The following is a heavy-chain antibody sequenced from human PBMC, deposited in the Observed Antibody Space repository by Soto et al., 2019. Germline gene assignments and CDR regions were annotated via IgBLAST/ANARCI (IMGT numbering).Heavy chain of an antibody. CDR1: GGSFSGYY. D-gene: IGHD3-10*01. CDR3: ARGPYGSGSSRYYMGV. Sequence: SETLSLTCAVYGGSFSGYYWSWIRQPPGKGLEWIGEINHSGSTNYNPSLKSRVTISVDTSKNQFSLKLSSVTAADTAVYYCARGPYGSGSSRYYMGVWGKGTTVTVSS. CDR2: INHSGST. J-gene: IGHJ6*03. V-gene: IGHV4-34*01.